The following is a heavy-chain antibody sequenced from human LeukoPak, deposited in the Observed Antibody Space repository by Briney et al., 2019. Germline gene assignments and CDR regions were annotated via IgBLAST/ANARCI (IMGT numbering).Heavy chain of an antibody. CDR1: GGTFSSYA. Sequence: ASVKVSCKASGGTFSSYAISWVRQAPGQGLEWMGGIIPIFGTANYAQKFQGRVTITADESTSTAYMELSSLRSENTAVYYCARGGAREVAGPSRYWGQGTLVTVSS. CDR2: IIPIFGTA. CDR3: ARGGAREVAGPSRY. V-gene: IGHV1-69*13. J-gene: IGHJ4*02. D-gene: IGHD6-19*01.